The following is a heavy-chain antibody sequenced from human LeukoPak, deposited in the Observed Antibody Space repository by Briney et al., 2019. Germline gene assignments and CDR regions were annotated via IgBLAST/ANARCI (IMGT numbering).Heavy chain of an antibody. CDR1: GFTFSSFW. D-gene: IGHD3-16*01. Sequence: GGSLRLSCTASGFTFSSFWMSWVRQAPGKGLEWVANINQDGSERYYVDSMKGRFTISRDNAKNSLYLQMSNLRAEDTAVYFCARGGGLDVWGQGATVTVSS. CDR2: INQDGSER. CDR3: ARGGGLDV. J-gene: IGHJ6*02. V-gene: IGHV3-7*03.